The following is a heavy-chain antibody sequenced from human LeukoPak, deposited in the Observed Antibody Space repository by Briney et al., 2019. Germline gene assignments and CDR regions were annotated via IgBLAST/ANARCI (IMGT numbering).Heavy chain of an antibody. V-gene: IGHV1-2*02. D-gene: IGHD5-24*01. Sequence: GASVRVSCTASGYTFTAYYMHWMRQAPGQGLEWMGWINPTSGDTKYAQNFQDRVTMTRDTSINTAYMELSRLTSADPAVYYCARDTGSGYIILDFWGTGTLVTVSS. CDR2: INPTSGDT. CDR1: GYTFTAYY. CDR3: ARDTGSGYIILDF. J-gene: IGHJ4*02.